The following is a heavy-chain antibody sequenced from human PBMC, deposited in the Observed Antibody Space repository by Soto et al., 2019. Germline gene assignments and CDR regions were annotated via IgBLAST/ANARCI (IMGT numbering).Heavy chain of an antibody. Sequence: QVQLVQSGAEVKKPGSSVKVSCKASGGTLSSYAISWVRQAPGQGLEWMGGIIPIFGTANYAQKFQGRVTITADESTSTAYMELSSLRSEDTAVYYCARYIQEANGVVPFDPWGQGTLVTVSS. V-gene: IGHV1-69*01. J-gene: IGHJ5*02. CDR1: GGTLSSYA. CDR2: IIPIFGTA. D-gene: IGHD3-3*01. CDR3: ARYIQEANGVVPFDP.